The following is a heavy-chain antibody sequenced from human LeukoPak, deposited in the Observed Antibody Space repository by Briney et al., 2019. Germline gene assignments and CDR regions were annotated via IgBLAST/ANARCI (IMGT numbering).Heavy chain of an antibody. J-gene: IGHJ4*02. CDR1: GFTFSSYA. CDR3: ATPPTVTRNY. V-gene: IGHV3-23*01. CDR2: ISGSGGRT. Sequence: GGSLRLSCAASGFTFSSYAMSWVRQAPGKGLEWVSAISGSGGRTHYTDSVKGRFTISRDNSKNTLYLQMNSLRAEDTAVYYCATPPTVTRNYWGQGTLVTVSS. D-gene: IGHD4-17*01.